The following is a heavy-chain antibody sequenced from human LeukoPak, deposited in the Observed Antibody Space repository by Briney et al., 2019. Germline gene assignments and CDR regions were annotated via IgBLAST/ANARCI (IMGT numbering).Heavy chain of an antibody. CDR1: GFPFSSYG. CDR2: ISYDGSNK. Sequence: PGGSLRLSCAASGFPFSSYGMHWVRQAPGKGLEWVAVISYDGSNKYYADSVKGRFTISRDNSKNTLYLQMNSLRAEDTAVYYCAKGSLWFGELNSWGQGTLVTVSS. J-gene: IGHJ4*02. D-gene: IGHD3-10*01. CDR3: AKGSLWFGELNS. V-gene: IGHV3-30*18.